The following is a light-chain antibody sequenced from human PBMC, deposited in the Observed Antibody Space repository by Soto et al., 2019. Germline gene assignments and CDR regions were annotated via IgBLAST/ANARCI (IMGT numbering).Light chain of an antibody. CDR3: AAWDDSLNGVV. CDR1: ISNIGSNA. Sequence: QSVLTQPPSVSGAPRQRVTISCSGSISNIGSNAVNWYQHLPGKAPKLLIYYDDLLPSGVSDRFSGSKSGTSASLAIGGLQSEAEADYYCAAWDDSLNGVVFGGGTKLTVL. J-gene: IGLJ2*01. CDR2: YDD. V-gene: IGLV1-36*01.